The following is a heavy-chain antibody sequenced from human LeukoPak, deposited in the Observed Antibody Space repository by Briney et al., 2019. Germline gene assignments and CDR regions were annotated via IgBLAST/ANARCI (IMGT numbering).Heavy chain of an antibody. CDR3: ARHRVGIYSRNHAFDI. D-gene: IGHD1-26*01. Sequence: GESLKISCKGSGYSFTSNWIGWVRQMPGKGLEWMGIIYPSDSDTRYSPSFQGQVTISADKSSSTAYLQWSSLKASDTAMYYCARHRVGIYSRNHAFDIWGQGTMVTVSS. V-gene: IGHV5-51*01. J-gene: IGHJ3*02. CDR2: IYPSDSDT. CDR1: GYSFTSNW.